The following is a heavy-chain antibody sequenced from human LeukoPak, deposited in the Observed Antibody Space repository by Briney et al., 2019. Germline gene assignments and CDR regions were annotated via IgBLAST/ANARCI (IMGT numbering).Heavy chain of an antibody. D-gene: IGHD2-15*01. CDR2: IYYSGST. V-gene: IGHV4-39*01. Sequence: SETLSPTCTVSGGSISSSSYYWGWIRQPPGKGLEWIGSIYYSGSTYYNPSLKSRVTISVDTSKNQFSLKLSSVTAADTAVYYCARHVCSGSSCYSMYYYGMDVWGQGTTVTVSS. CDR1: GGSISSSSYY. J-gene: IGHJ6*02. CDR3: ARHVCSGSSCYSMYYYGMDV.